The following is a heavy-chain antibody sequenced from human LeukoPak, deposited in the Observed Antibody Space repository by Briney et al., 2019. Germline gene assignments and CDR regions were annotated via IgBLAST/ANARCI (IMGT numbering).Heavy chain of an antibody. J-gene: IGHJ4*02. CDR1: GFTFSSYS. D-gene: IGHD5-12*01. Sequence: PGGSLRLSCAASGFTFSSYSMNWVRQAPGKGLEWVSSISSSSSYIYYADSVKGRFTISRDNAKNSLYLQMNSLRAEDTAVYYCARGIYSGYPMGFDYWGQGTLVTVSS. V-gene: IGHV3-21*01. CDR2: ISSSSSYI. CDR3: ARGIYSGYPMGFDY.